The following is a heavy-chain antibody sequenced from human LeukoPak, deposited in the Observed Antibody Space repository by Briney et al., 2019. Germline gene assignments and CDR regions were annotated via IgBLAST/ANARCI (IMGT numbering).Heavy chain of an antibody. CDR3: ARGYSNPTTSYVRWLDP. CDR2: ISHSGNT. Sequence: SETLSLTSTVSGGSIDSHYWHWIRQSPGMGLEWIGYISHSGNTRYNPSLESRVTTSVDKPKNQFSLKLMSVTAADTAVYYCARGYSNPTTSYVRWLDPWGQGTLVTVSS. J-gene: IGHJ5*02. V-gene: IGHV4-59*11. CDR1: GGSIDSHY. D-gene: IGHD3-10*02.